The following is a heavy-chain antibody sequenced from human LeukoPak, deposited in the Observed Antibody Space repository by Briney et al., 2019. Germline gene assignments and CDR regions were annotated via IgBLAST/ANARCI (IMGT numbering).Heavy chain of an antibody. CDR2: IIPFFGAA. CDR1: GVTFSSYA. Sequence: SVKVSCKASGVTFSSYAISWVRQAPGPGLEWMGGIIPFFGAANYAQKFQGRVTITADESTNTAYMELSSLRSEDTAVYYCARSLGYCRGGSCYGGGSWFDPWGQGTLVTVSS. D-gene: IGHD2-15*01. V-gene: IGHV1-69*13. J-gene: IGHJ5*02. CDR3: ARSLGYCRGGSCYGGGSWFDP.